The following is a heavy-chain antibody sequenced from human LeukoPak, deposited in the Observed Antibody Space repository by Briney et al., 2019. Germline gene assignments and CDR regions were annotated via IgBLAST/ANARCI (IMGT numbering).Heavy chain of an antibody. J-gene: IGHJ4*02. D-gene: IGHD6-13*01. V-gene: IGHV3-9*01. Sequence: GRSLRLSCAASGFTFDDYAMHWVRQAPGKGLEWVSGISWSSGSIGYADSVKGRFTISRDNAKNSLYLQMNSLRAEDTALYYCAKGHSSSWYRDFYDYWGQGTLVTVSS. CDR3: AKGHSSSWYRDFYDY. CDR2: ISWSSGSI. CDR1: GFTFDDYA.